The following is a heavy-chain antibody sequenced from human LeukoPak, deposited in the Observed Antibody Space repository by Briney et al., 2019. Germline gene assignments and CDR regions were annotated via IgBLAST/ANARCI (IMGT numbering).Heavy chain of an antibody. D-gene: IGHD3-10*01. J-gene: IGHJ4*02. CDR2: INPNSGGT. V-gene: IGHV1-2*02. CDR3: ARDVGSGNYYNCFDY. Sequence: ASVKVSCKASGYTFTGYYMHWVRQAPGQGLEWMGWINPNSGGTNSAQKFQGRVTMTRDTSISTAYMELSGLRSDDTAVYYCARDVGSGNYYNCFDYWGQGTLVTVSS. CDR1: GYTFTGYY.